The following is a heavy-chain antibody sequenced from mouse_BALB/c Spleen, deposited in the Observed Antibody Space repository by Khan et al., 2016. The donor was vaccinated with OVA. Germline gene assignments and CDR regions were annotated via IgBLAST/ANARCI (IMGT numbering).Heavy chain of an antibody. CDR3: ARDYGSLYWYFDV. Sequence: EVQLQESGPGLVKPSHTVSLTCTVTGISITSGNYRWSWIRQFPGNKLEWIGNIYYSGTVTYNPSLTSRTTITRDTSKNQFFLEMNSLTAEDTATYYCARDYGSLYWYFDVWGAGTTVTVSS. J-gene: IGHJ1*01. D-gene: IGHD1-1*01. CDR2: IYYSGTV. CDR1: GISITSGNYR. V-gene: IGHV3-5*02.